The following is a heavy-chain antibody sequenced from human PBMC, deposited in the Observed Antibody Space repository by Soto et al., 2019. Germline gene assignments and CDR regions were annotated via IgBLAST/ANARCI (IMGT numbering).Heavy chain of an antibody. CDR1: GGSISSYY. CDR2: IYYSGST. D-gene: IGHD2-8*01. V-gene: IGHV4-59*01. CDR3: ARDRSSICYNYYYYGMAV. J-gene: IGHJ6*02. Sequence: PSETLSLTCTVSGGSISSYYWSWIRQPPGKGLEWIGYIYYSGSTNYNPSLKSRVTISVDTSKNQFSLKLSSVTAADTAVYYCARDRSSICYNYYYYGMAVWGQGTTDTVSS.